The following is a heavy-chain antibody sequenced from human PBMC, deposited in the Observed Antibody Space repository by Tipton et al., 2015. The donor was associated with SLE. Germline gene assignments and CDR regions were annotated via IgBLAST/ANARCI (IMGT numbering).Heavy chain of an antibody. CDR1: GGSISSYY. CDR3: ARETGGYSSVWYWYFDL. D-gene: IGHD6-19*01. Sequence: TLSLTCTVSGGSISSYYWSWIRQPPGKGLEWIGYIYYSVNTNYNPSLKSRVTISVDTSKNQFSLKLSSVTAADTAVYYCARETGGYSSVWYWYFDLWGRGTLVTVSS. V-gene: IGHV4-59*01. J-gene: IGHJ2*01. CDR2: IYYSVNT.